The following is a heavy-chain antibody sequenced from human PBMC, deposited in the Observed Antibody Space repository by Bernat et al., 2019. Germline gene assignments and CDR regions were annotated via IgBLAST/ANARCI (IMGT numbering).Heavy chain of an antibody. V-gene: IGHV2-70*01. D-gene: IGHD3-10*01. J-gene: IGHJ4*02. CDR3: ARVYGSGRYFDY. CDR1: GFSLSTSGMC. Sequence: QVTLRESGPALVKPTHTLTLTCTFSGFSLSTSGMCVSWIRQPPGKALEWLALIDWDDDKYYSTSLKTRLSISKYTSKNQVVLTVTNMDPVDTATYYCARVYGSGRYFDYWGQGTLVTVSS. CDR2: IDWDDDK.